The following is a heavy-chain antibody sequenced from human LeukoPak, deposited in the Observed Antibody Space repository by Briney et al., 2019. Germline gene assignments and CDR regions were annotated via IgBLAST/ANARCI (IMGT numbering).Heavy chain of an antibody. Sequence: GGSLRLSCVASGFTFSTDAMHWVRQAPGKGLEWVAVISYDGSNKYYADSVKGRFTISRDNSKDTLYLQMNSLRTEDTAVYYCARAAYSSSWGGYAFDIWGQGTMVTVSS. V-gene: IGHV3-30-3*01. CDR2: ISYDGSNK. D-gene: IGHD6-13*01. J-gene: IGHJ3*02. CDR3: ARAAYSSSWGGYAFDI. CDR1: GFTFSTDA.